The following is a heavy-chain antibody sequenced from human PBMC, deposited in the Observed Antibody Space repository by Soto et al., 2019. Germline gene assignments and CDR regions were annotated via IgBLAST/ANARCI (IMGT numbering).Heavy chain of an antibody. CDR3: ARGSVPGWFDP. D-gene: IGHD3-10*01. CDR2: IYHSGST. Sequence: QVQLQESGPGLVKPSQTLSLTCTVSGGSISSGGYYWSWIRQHPGKGLEWIGYIYHSGSTYYNPSLNRRVTISVDPSKKQFSLKLSSVTAADTAVYYCARGSVPGWFDPWGQGTLVTVSS. J-gene: IGHJ5*02. CDR1: GGSISSGGYY. V-gene: IGHV4-31*03.